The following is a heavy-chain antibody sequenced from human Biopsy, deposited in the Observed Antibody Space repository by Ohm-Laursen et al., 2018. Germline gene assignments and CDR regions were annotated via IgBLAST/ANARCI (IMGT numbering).Heavy chain of an antibody. D-gene: IGHD6-19*01. CDR2: IYDRGST. V-gene: IGHV4-59*01. Sequence: GTLSLTCIVSGDSISSDYWTWIRQPPGQGLEYIGYIYDRGSTANYNPSLESRVTMSVDMPKNQFSLKLSSVTAADTAIYYCARGMRSSGWPYFDSWGQGTLVTVSS. CDR1: GDSISSDY. J-gene: IGHJ4*02. CDR3: ARGMRSSGWPYFDS.